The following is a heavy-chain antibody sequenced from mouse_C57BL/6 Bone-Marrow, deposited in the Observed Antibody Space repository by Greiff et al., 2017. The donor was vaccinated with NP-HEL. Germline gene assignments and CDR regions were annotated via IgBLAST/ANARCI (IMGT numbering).Heavy chain of an antibody. Sequence: EVKLVESGGGLVQPKGSLKLSCAASGFSFNTYAMNWVRQAPGKGVEWVARIRSKSNNYATYYAVSVKDRFTISRADSESMLYRLMTNLNTEDTAVYYCVRNWDGGYFDVWGTGTTVTVSS. V-gene: IGHV10-1*01. CDR2: IRSKSNNYAT. J-gene: IGHJ1*03. CDR1: GFSFNTYA. CDR3: VRNWDGGYFDV. D-gene: IGHD4-1*01.